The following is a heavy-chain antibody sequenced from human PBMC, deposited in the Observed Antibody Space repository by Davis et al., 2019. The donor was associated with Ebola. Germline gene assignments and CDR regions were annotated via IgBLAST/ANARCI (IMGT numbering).Heavy chain of an antibody. J-gene: IGHJ4*02. D-gene: IGHD2-15*01. CDR2: INPNSGGT. CDR1: GYTFTGYY. Sequence: ASVKVSCKVSGYTFTGYYMHWVRQAPGQGLEWMGRINPNSGGTNYAQKFQGRVTMTRDTSISTAYMELSRLRSDDTAVYYCALPSGSYCSGGSCYSRPDDYWGQGTLVTVSS. CDR3: ALPSGSYCSGGSCYSRPDDY. V-gene: IGHV1-2*06.